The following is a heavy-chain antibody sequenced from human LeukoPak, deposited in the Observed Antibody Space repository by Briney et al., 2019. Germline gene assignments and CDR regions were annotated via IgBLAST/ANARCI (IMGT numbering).Heavy chain of an antibody. V-gene: IGHV4-31*03. D-gene: IGHD4-17*01. CDR3: ARGVGTTVPYYFDY. CDR2: IYYSGST. J-gene: IGHJ4*02. Sequence: PSETLSLTCTDSGGSISSGGYYWSWIRQHPGKGLEWIGYIYYSGSTYYNPSLKSRVTISVDTSKNQFSLKLSSVTAADTAVYYCARGVGTTVPYYFDYWGQGTLVTVSS. CDR1: GGSISSGGYY.